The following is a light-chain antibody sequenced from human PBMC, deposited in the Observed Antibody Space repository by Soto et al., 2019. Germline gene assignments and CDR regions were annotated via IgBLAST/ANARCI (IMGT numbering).Light chain of an antibody. V-gene: IGLV2-11*01. CDR2: DVS. Sequence: QSALTQPRSVSGSPGQSVTISCTGTSSDVGGYNYVSWYQQHPGKAPKLMIYDVSKRPQGVPDRFSGSKSGNTASLTVSELQPDDEADYYCCSSGGRNGFVVFGGGTKLTVL. CDR1: SSDVGGYNY. J-gene: IGLJ2*01. CDR3: CSSGGRNGFVV.